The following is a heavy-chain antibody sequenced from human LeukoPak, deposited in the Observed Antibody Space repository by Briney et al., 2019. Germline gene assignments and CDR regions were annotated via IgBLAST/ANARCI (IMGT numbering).Heavy chain of an antibody. J-gene: IGHJ3*02. V-gene: IGHV3-7*03. D-gene: IGHD3-22*01. CDR2: IKQDGSEK. Sequence: PGGSLRLSCAASGFTFSSYWMSWVRQAPGKGLEWVANIKQDGSEKYYVDSVKGRFTISRDNAKNSLYLQMNSLRAEDTAVYYCAREYYYDSSGYQSVDAFDIWGQGTMVTVSS. CDR1: GFTFSSYW. CDR3: AREYYYDSSGYQSVDAFDI.